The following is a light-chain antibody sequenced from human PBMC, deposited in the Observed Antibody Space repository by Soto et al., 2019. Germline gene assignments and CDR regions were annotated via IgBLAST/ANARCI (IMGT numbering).Light chain of an antibody. Sequence: SYELTQAPSVSVAPGQTARITCGGTNIGSKNVHWYQQKPGQAPVVVVYDNRDRPSGIPERFSGPNSGNTAILTISRAEAGDEADYYCQVWDSSSEDYVFGSGTKLTVL. CDR1: NIGSKN. CDR3: QVWDSSSEDYV. CDR2: DNR. V-gene: IGLV3-21*02. J-gene: IGLJ1*01.